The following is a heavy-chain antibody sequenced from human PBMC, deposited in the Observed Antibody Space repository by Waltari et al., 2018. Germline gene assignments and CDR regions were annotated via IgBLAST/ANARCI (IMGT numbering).Heavy chain of an antibody. CDR3: ATYVGASIGTAAFDV. CDR2: ISYTGTT. Sequence: QLHLQEAGPGLVKPSETLSLTCSVSGGSIISTRHYWAWIRQPPGKGLEWTATISYTGTTYYNPSLKSRVTISVDTSKNQFSLKLTSVTAADTAVYYCATYVGASIGTAAFDVWGQGTMVTVSS. D-gene: IGHD3-16*01. V-gene: IGHV4-39*01. J-gene: IGHJ3*01. CDR1: GGSIISTRHY.